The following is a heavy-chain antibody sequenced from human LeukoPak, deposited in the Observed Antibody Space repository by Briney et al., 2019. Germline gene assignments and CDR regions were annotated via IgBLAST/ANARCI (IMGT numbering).Heavy chain of an antibody. CDR1: GGSISSSSYY. J-gene: IGHJ6*03. CDR3: ARDTTGIAVAGDYYYYYMDV. V-gene: IGHV4-39*07. Sequence: SETLSLTCTVSGGSISSSSYYWGWIRQPPGKGLEWIGSIYYSGSTYYNPSLKSRVTISVDTSKNQFSLQLNSVTPEDTAVYYCARDTTGIAVAGDYYYYYMDVWGKGTTVTVSS. CDR2: IYYSGST. D-gene: IGHD6-19*01.